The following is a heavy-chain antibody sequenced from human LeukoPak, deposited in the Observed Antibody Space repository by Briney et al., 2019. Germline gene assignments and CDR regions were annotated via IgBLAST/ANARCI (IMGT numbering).Heavy chain of an antibody. CDR2: IIPIFGTA. CDR3: ASAPGYSSSSNLDY. D-gene: IGHD6-13*01. Sequence: GASVKVSCKASGGTFSSYAISWVRQAPGQGLEWMGGIIPIFGTANYAQKFQGRVTITADESTSTAYMELSSLRSEDTAVYYCASAPGYSSSSNLDYWGQGTLVTVSS. J-gene: IGHJ4*02. V-gene: IGHV1-69*13. CDR1: GGTFSSYA.